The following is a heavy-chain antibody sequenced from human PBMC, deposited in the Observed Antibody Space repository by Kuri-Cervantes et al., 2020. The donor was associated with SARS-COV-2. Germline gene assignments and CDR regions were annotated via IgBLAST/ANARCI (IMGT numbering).Heavy chain of an antibody. J-gene: IGHJ5*02. CDR2: IIPILGIA. CDR1: GGTFSSYT. V-gene: IGHV1-69*04. D-gene: IGHD6-6*01. CDR3: ARDFNLQLVGFDP. Sequence: SVKVSCKASGGTFSSYTISWVRQAPGQGLEWMGRIIPILGIANYAQKLQGRVTMTTDTSTSTAYMELRSLRSDDTAVYYCARDFNLQLVGFDPWGQGTLVTVSS.